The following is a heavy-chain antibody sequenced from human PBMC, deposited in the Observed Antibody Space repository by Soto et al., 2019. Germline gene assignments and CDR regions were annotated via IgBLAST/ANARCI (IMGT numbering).Heavy chain of an antibody. CDR2: FYSGGNN. V-gene: IGHV4-39*07. Sequence: SETLSLTCTVSGDSIRSSPYYWGWIRQAPGKGLEWIGSFYSGGNNNYNPSLKSRVALSADTSKGQFSLRLNSVTAADTAVYYCARTVLGPDLLADSFVDYYYYMDVWGQGTTVTVSS. CDR1: GDSIRSSPYY. CDR3: ARTVLGPDLLADSFVDYYYYMDV. J-gene: IGHJ6*03. D-gene: IGHD3-9*01.